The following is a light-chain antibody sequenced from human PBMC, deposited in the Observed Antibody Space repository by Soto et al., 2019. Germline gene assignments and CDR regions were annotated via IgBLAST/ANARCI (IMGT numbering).Light chain of an antibody. CDR2: KAS. Sequence: DIQMTQSPSTLSASVGDGVTITCRASQSISTWLAWYQQKPGKAPKLLIYKASRLEGGVPSRFSGSGSGTNLNIPFSPLQPEVFEPFYCQHYNSYPLSFGGGT. CDR3: QHYNSYPLS. J-gene: IGKJ4*01. V-gene: IGKV1-5*03. CDR1: QSISTW.